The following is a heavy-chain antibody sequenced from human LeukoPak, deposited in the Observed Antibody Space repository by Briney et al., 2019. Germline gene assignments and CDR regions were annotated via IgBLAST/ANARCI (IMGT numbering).Heavy chain of an antibody. CDR1: GFTFSDHW. Sequence: GGSLRLSCEASGFTFSDHWMTWVRQAPGKGLEWVANIKQDGSEKYYVDSVKGRFTISRDNAKNSLYLQMNSLRAEDTAVYYCASPGSGYDYPIDFDYWGQGTLVTVSS. CDR2: IKQDGSEK. D-gene: IGHD5-12*01. J-gene: IGHJ4*02. V-gene: IGHV3-7*01. CDR3: ASPGSGYDYPIDFDY.